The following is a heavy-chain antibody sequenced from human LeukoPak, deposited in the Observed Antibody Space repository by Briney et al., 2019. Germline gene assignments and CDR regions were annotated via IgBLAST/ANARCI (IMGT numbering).Heavy chain of an antibody. Sequence: SETLSLTCTVSGGSISSGDYYWSWIRQPPGKGLEWIGYIYYSGSTYYNPSLKSRVTISVDTSKNQFSLKVTSVTTADTAVYYCAKGRKDFDTNLGPFDSWGQGILVTVSS. D-gene: IGHD3-9*01. V-gene: IGHV4-30-4*02. J-gene: IGHJ4*02. CDR2: IYYSGST. CDR1: GGSISSGDYY. CDR3: AKGRKDFDTNLGPFDS.